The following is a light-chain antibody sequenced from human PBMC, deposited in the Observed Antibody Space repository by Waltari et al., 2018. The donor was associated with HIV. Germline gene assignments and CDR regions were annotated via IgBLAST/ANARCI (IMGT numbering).Light chain of an antibody. CDR2: GAS. CDR1: QYISNY. Sequence: DIQMTQSPSSLSASLGDRVIITCRASQYISNYLSWYQQKPGKAPNLLIDGASSLQSGVPSRFIGSGVGTDFSLTISSLHPEDCVLYFCQQTYSMYTFGQGTELEV. J-gene: IGKJ2*01. CDR3: QQTYSMYT. V-gene: IGKV1-39*01.